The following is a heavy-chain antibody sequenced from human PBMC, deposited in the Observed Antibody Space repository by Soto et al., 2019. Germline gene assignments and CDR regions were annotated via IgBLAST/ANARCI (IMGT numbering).Heavy chain of an antibody. CDR3: AKASGLDTIIVVVTTGASDI. Sequence: GGSLRLSCAASGFTFSSYGMHWVRQAPGKGLEWVAVISYDVSNKYYADSVKGRFTISRDNSKNTLYLQMNSLRAEDTAVYYCAKASGLDTIIVVVTTGASDIWGPGTMVTVS. CDR1: GFTFSSYG. D-gene: IGHD3-22*01. V-gene: IGHV3-30*18. J-gene: IGHJ3*02. CDR2: ISYDVSNK.